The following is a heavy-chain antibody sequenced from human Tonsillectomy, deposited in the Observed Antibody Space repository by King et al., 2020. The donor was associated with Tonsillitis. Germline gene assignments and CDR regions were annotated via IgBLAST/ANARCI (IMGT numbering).Heavy chain of an antibody. CDR1: GDSVSNNRSA. Sequence: VQLQQSGPGLVKPSQTLSLSCAISGDSVSNNRSAWNWIMQSPSRGLEWLGRTYYRSKVYNDYSVSVRGRTTINPDTSKNHFSLQLNSVTPEDTAIYYCVRGEWSSGRGWFDPWGPGTLVTVSS. V-gene: IGHV6-1*01. CDR3: VRGEWSSGRGWFDP. J-gene: IGHJ5*02. CDR2: TYYRSKVYN. D-gene: IGHD6-19*01.